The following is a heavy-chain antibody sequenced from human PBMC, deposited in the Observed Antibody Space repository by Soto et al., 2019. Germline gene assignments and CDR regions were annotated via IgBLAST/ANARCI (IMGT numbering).Heavy chain of an antibody. Sequence: SETLSLTCVVSGGSITSYHWSWIRQFPGKGLEWIAYTSYTGNTNYNPSLQSRVTISMDTSKNQLSLKLTSMTAADTAVYYCARETYSSSPYYYYGMDVWRQGTTVTVSS. CDR2: TSYTGNT. CDR3: ARETYSSSPYYYYGMDV. CDR1: GGSITSYH. D-gene: IGHD6-13*01. V-gene: IGHV4-59*01. J-gene: IGHJ6*02.